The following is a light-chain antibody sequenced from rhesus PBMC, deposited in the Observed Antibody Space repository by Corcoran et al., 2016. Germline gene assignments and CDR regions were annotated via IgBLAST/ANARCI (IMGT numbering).Light chain of an antibody. CDR1: QDIGDH. Sequence: DIQMTQSPSSLSASAGDRVTITCRASQDIGDHLSWYQQKPGKTPKQLIYRTSTLESGVPSRFSGRRSGTDFTLTISSLQPEDFVTYYCLQGYSTPLTFGGGTTVEIK. CDR2: RTS. J-gene: IGKJ4*01. CDR3: LQGYSTPLT. V-gene: IGKV1-36*02.